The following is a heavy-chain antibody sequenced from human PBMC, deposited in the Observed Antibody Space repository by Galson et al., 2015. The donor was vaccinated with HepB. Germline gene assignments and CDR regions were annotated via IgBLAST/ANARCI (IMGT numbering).Heavy chain of an antibody. V-gene: IGHV3-53*01. J-gene: IGHJ1*01. CDR2: IYSGSDT. CDR1: GVSVSSIY. Sequence: SLRLSCAVSGVSVSSIYLSWVRQAPGKGLEWVSVIYSGSDTYYADSVKGRFTISRDNSKNTLHLQMNDLRAEDSAVYFCAAILRGERNFHHWGQGTLVTVSS. CDR3: AAILRGERNFHH. D-gene: IGHD2/OR15-2a*01.